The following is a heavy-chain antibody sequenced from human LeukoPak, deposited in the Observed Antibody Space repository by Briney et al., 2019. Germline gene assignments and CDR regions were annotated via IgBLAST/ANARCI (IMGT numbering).Heavy chain of an antibody. Sequence: GGSLRLSCAASGFTFSNYAMSWVRQAPGKGLEWVSAISGSGGNTYYADSVKGRFSISRDNSKNTLYLQMNSLRAEDTAVYYCARGELERPFDYWGQGTLVTVSS. D-gene: IGHD1-1*01. CDR1: GFTFSNYA. CDR2: ISGSGGNT. V-gene: IGHV3-23*01. CDR3: ARGELERPFDY. J-gene: IGHJ4*02.